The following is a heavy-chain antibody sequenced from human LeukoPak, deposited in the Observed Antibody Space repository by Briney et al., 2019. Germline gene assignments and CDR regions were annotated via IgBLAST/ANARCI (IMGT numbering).Heavy chain of an antibody. J-gene: IGHJ5*02. D-gene: IGHD1-26*01. Sequence: GGSLRLSCAASGFTFSSYWMSWVRQAPGKGLEWVANINQDGSEKYYVDSVKGRFTISRDNSKNTLYLQMNSLRAEDTAMYYCVRGSPLGATTNWLDPWGQGTLVTVSS. V-gene: IGHV3-7*01. CDR3: VRGSPLGATTNWLDP. CDR1: GFTFSSYW. CDR2: INQDGSEK.